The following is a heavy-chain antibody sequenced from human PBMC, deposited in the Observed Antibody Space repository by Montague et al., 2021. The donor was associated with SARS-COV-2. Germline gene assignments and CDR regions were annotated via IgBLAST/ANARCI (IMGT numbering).Heavy chain of an antibody. D-gene: IGHD6-19*01. V-gene: IGHV3-21*01. J-gene: IGHJ4*02. Sequence: SLRLSCAASEFTFSSYSMNWVRQAPGKGLEWVSSISSSSSYIYYADSVKGRFTISRDNAKNSLYLQMNSLRVEDTAVYYCARARYSSMDYFDYWGQGTLVTVSS. CDR2: ISSSSSYI. CDR3: ARARYSSMDYFDY. CDR1: EFTFSSYS.